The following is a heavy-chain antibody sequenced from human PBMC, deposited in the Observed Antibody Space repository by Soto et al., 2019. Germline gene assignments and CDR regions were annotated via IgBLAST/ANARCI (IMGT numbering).Heavy chain of an antibody. V-gene: IGHV3-15*07. Sequence: PGGSLRLSCVVSGLTLSDIWMNWVRQAPGKGLEWVGRIKSKAAGGTTDYAAPVKGRFSISRDDSTNTLFLHINSLRTEDTGVCYCSYGAHRYFDYWGQGALVTVSS. CDR2: IKSKAAGGTT. J-gene: IGHJ4*02. CDR1: GLTLSDIW. CDR3: SYGAHRYFDY. D-gene: IGHD4-17*01.